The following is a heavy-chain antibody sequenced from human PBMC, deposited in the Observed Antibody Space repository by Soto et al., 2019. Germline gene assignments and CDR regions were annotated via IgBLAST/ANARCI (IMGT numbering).Heavy chain of an antibody. Sequence: SGKVSCKASGFTFTSYAMQWVRQARGQRLEWIGWIGVYSGNTNYAQKLQGRVTITRDTSTSTAYMELRSLRSDDTAVYYCARDTKFWSGYYTGMGVWGKGTTVTVSS. D-gene: IGHD3-3*01. J-gene: IGHJ6*04. V-gene: IGHV1-58*02. CDR2: IGVYSGNT. CDR3: ARDTKFWSGYYTGMGV. CDR1: GFTFTSYA.